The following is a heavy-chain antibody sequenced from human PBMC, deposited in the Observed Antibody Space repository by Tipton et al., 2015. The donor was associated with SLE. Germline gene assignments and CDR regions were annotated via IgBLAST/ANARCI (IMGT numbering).Heavy chain of an antibody. CDR2: TYYSGST. V-gene: IGHV4-31*03. D-gene: IGHD6-6*01. Sequence: TLSLTCTVSGGSISSGGYYWSWIRQHPGKGLEWIGYTYYSGSTYYNPSLTSRVTISVDTSKNQFSLKLISVTAADTAVYYCARGRRSIAAHRGPAFDYWGQGTLVTVSS. CDR3: ARGRRSIAAHRGPAFDY. J-gene: IGHJ4*02. CDR1: GGSISSGGYY.